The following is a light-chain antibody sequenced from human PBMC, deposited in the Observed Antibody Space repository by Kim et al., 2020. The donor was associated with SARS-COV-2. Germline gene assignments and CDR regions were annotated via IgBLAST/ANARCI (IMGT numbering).Light chain of an antibody. CDR2: DAF. V-gene: IGKV1-39*01. J-gene: IGKJ1*01. CDR1: QRIRNY. CDR3: QESYSSLWT. Sequence: ASVGDRVTISCRASQRIRNYLNWDLQKPGKAPKLLMYDAFSLESGVPSRFSGSGSGTNFTLTISSLQPEDFATYYCQESYSSLWTFGQGTKVEIK.